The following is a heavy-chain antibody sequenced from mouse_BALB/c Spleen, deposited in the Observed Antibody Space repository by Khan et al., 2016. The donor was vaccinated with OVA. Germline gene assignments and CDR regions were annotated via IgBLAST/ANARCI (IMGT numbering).Heavy chain of an antibody. Sequence: EVQLQESGPELVKPGASVKISCKASGYTFTDYNMDWVRQSQGESLEWNGYIFPNTGGTGYNQKFKTQATLTVNSSSSTAYMEHRSLTSEDSAVYYCARSGYGSFGYWGQGTLVTVSA. J-gene: IGHJ3*01. V-gene: IGHV1S29*02. CDR3: ARSGYGSFGY. D-gene: IGHD1-2*01. CDR1: GYTFTDYN. CDR2: IFPNTGGT.